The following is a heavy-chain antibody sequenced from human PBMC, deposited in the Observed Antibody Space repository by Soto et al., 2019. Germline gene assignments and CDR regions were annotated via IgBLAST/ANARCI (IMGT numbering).Heavy chain of an antibody. CDR2: IYYSGST. CDR3: ARIIAVAGINFDY. CDR1: GGSISSSSYC. D-gene: IGHD6-19*01. V-gene: IGHV4-39*01. J-gene: IGHJ4*02. Sequence: QLQLQESGPGLVKPSETLSLTCTVSGGSISSSSYCWGWIRQPTGKRLEWIGSIYYSGSTYYNPSLKSRLTISVDTSKNQFSLKLSSVSAADTAVYYCARIIAVAGINFDYWGQGTLVTVS.